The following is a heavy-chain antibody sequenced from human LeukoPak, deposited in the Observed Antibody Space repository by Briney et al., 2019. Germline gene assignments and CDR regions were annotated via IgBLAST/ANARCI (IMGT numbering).Heavy chain of an antibody. D-gene: IGHD3-22*01. CDR1: GYTFTSYD. CDR3: ARDRDDSSGYYWGWHFDY. V-gene: IGHV1-8*02. Sequence: ASVKVSCKASGYTFTSYDINWVRQATGQGLEWMGWMNPNSGNTGYAQKFQGRVTMTRDTSISTAYMELSRLRSDDTAVYYCARDRDDSSGYYWGWHFDYWGQGTLVTVSS. CDR2: MNPNSGNT. J-gene: IGHJ4*02.